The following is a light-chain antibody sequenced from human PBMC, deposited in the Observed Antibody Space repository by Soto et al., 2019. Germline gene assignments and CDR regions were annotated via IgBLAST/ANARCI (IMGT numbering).Light chain of an antibody. J-gene: IGLJ2*01. V-gene: IGLV7-43*01. CDR3: LLSFGGSQV. CDR1: NGAVTSGFY. Sequence: QTVVTQESSLTVSPGGTVTLTCASSNGAVTSGFYPSWFQQKPGQAPKALIYSTNNKDSCTPARFSGSILGDKAALTVSGVQPEDEADYYCLLSFGGSQVFGGGTKLTVL. CDR2: STN.